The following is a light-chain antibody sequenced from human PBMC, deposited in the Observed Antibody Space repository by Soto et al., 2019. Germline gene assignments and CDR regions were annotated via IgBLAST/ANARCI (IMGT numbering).Light chain of an antibody. CDR2: GAS. CDR3: QQYDNWPPIT. Sequence: EIVLTQSPATLSVAPGDGATLSCRASQSISTNLAWYQQKPGQAPRLLIYGASTRPAGIPPRFRGSRSGTEFTITISSLLSEDFAVYYCQQYDNWPPITFGQGTRLEIK. J-gene: IGKJ5*01. V-gene: IGKV3-15*01. CDR1: QSISTN.